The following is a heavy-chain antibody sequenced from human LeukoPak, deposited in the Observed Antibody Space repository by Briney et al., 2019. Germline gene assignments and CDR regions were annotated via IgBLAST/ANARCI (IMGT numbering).Heavy chain of an antibody. J-gene: IGHJ4*02. CDR1: RYTLDSYW. V-gene: IGHV3-74*01. CDR2: IDSDANST. Sequence: GVSLSLSCTPSRYTLDSYWTLWARQAPGKGLVWVSRIDSDANSTTYADSVKGRFTISRDNARNTLYLQMNSLRAEDTAVYYCARISYDSSGYYDYWGQGTLVTVSS. D-gene: IGHD3-22*01. CDR3: ARISYDSSGYYDY.